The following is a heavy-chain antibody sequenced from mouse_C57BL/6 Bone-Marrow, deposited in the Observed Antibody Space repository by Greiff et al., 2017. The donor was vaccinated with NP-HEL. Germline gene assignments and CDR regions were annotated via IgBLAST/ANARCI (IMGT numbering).Heavy chain of an antibody. J-gene: IGHJ2*01. Sequence: VQLQQSGAELVKPGASVKMSCKASGYTFTSYWITWVKQRPGQGLEWIGDIYPGSGSTNYNEKFKSKATLTVDTSSSTAYMQLSSLTSEDSAVYYCYITTVVATYYFDYWGQGTTLTVSS. CDR2: IYPGSGST. CDR3: YITTVVATYYFDY. V-gene: IGHV1-55*01. D-gene: IGHD1-1*01. CDR1: GYTFTSYW.